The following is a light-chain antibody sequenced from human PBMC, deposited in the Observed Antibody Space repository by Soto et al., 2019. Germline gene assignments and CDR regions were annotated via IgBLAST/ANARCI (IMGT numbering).Light chain of an antibody. CDR3: SSYTSKSSLI. CDR1: SSDVGGYDY. V-gene: IGLV2-14*01. J-gene: IGLJ2*01. Sequence: QSALTQTASVSGSPGQSITISCTGTSSDVGGYDYVSWYQQHPGKVPKLIIFEVSNRPSGVSSRFSGSKAANTASLTISGLQAEDEADYYCSSYTSKSSLIFGGGTKLTVL. CDR2: EVS.